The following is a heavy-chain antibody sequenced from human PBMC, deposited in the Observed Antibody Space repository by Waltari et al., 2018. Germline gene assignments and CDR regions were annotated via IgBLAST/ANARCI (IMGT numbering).Heavy chain of an antibody. J-gene: IGHJ6*02. V-gene: IGHV1-3*01. CDR2: NNADDGNT. CDR3: ARGYCSGVSCHHGDIDV. Sequence: RVEGRVCNNADDGNTKYSQKFQGRVSISRDTSANTAYMELSSLRSEDTAVYYCARGYCSGVSCHHGDIDVWDQGPTVTVSS. D-gene: IGHD2-15*01.